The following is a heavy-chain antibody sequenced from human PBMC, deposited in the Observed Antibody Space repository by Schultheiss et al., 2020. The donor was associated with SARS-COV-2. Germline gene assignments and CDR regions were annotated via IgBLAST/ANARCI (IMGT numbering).Heavy chain of an antibody. CDR3: ARDRPGSGTLYYYMDV. J-gene: IGHJ6*03. CDR1: GFTFSSYS. V-gene: IGHV3-48*04. Sequence: GGSLRLSCAASGFTFSSYSMNWVRQAPGKGLEWVSYISSSGSTIYYADSVKGRFTISRDNAKNSLYLQMNSLRAEDTAVYYCARDRPGSGTLYYYMDVWGKGTTVTVSS. CDR2: ISSSGSTI. D-gene: IGHD3-10*01.